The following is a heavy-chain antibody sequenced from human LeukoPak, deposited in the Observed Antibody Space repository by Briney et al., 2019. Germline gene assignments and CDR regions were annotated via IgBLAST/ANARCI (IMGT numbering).Heavy chain of an antibody. D-gene: IGHD1-1*01. V-gene: IGHV3-15*01. J-gene: IGHJ4*02. CDR1: GFTFSNAC. CDR3: TTDSEGNWRHYFDY. Sequence: GGSLRLSCAASGFTFSNACMTWVRQAPGKGLEWVGHIKSETDGGTTDYAAPAKGRFTISRDDSENTLYLQMNSLKTEDTAVYYCTTDSEGNWRHYFDYWGQGTLVTVSS. CDR2: IKSETDGGTT.